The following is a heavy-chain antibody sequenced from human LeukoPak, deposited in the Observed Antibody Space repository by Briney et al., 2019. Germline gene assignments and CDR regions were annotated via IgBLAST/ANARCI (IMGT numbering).Heavy chain of an antibody. CDR3: ARDRNYYDHNGNFDY. D-gene: IGHD3-22*01. V-gene: IGHV1-2*02. CDR2: INPNSGGT. Sequence: GASVKVSCKASGYAFTGYYIHWVRQAPGQGLEWMGWINPNSGGTNYAQKFQGRVTLTRDTSLSTAYMELSRLRSDDTAVYYCARDRNYYDHNGNFDYWGQGTLVTVSS. J-gene: IGHJ4*02. CDR1: GYAFTGYY.